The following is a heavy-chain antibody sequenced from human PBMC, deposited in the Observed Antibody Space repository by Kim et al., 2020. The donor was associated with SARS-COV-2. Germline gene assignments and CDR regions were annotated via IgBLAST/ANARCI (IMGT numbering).Heavy chain of an antibody. V-gene: IGHV3-21*01. Sequence: GGSLRLSCEASGFIFSSYTVNWVRQAPGKGLEWVSSISRSSRYIYYADSVRGRFTISRDDAKNSLYLQMNSLRAEDTAVYYCARENLALVGNHFDSWGQGALVTVSS. D-gene: IGHD2-2*01. CDR3: ARENLALVGNHFDS. CDR2: ISRSSRYI. CDR1: GFIFSSYT. J-gene: IGHJ4*02.